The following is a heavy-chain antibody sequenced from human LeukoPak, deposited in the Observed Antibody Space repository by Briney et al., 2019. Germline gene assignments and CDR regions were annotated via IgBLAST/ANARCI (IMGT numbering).Heavy chain of an antibody. D-gene: IGHD6-19*01. CDR2: IWYDGRTK. CDR1: GFTFSNYG. J-gene: IGHJ4*02. CDR3: AREWGRIAVAGGPGY. V-gene: IGHV3-33*01. Sequence: GGSLRLSGAASGFTFSNYGMHWVRQAPGKGLEGVALIWYDGRTKFHADSVKGRFTISRANSKNTLYLQMDSLRDEDTAVYYCAREWGRIAVAGGPGYWGQGTRVTVSS.